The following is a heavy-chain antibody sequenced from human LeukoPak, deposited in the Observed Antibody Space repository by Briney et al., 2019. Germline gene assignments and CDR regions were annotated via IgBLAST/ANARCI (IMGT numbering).Heavy chain of an antibody. CDR1: GFTFSSYW. V-gene: IGHV3-74*01. Sequence: GGSLRLSCAASGFTFSSYWMHWVRQAPGKGLVWVSRINSDGSSTSYADSVKGRFTISRDNAKNTLYLQMNSLRAEDTAVYYCARSTPYDAFDIWGQGTMVTVSS. J-gene: IGHJ3*02. D-gene: IGHD5/OR15-5a*01. CDR3: ARSTPYDAFDI. CDR2: INSDGSST.